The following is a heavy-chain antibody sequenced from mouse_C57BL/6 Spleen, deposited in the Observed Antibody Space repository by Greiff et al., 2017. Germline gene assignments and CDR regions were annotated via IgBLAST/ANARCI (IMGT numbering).Heavy chain of an antibody. CDR3: AREDGYAWFAY. D-gene: IGHD2-2*01. V-gene: IGHV1-82*01. CDR1: GYAFSSSW. Sequence: QVQLQQSGPELVKPGASVKISCKASGYAFSSSWMNWVKQRPGTGLEWIGRIYPGDGDTNYNGKFKGKATLTADKSSSTAYIQLSSLTSEDSAVYFCAREDGYAWFAYWGQGTLVTVSA. J-gene: IGHJ3*01. CDR2: IYPGDGDT.